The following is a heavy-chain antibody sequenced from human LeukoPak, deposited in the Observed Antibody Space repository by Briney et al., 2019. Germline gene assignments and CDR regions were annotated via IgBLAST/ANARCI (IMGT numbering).Heavy chain of an antibody. CDR1: GFTFKNAW. CDR3: TTVSQDF. Sequence: GGSLRLSCPAIGFTFKNAWMSSVRPAPGKGLEWIGRIKSKVSGGSTDYAAPVKGRFTMSRDDSEDTLYLQMDSLKPEDTALYYCTTVSQDFWGQGTLVTVSS. V-gene: IGHV3-15*01. CDR2: IKSKVSGGST. J-gene: IGHJ4*02.